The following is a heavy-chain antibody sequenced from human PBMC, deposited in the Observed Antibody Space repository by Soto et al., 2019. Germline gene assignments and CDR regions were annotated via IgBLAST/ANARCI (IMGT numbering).Heavy chain of an antibody. CDR2: IIPILGIA. Sequence: SVKVSCKASGGTFSSYTISWVRQAPGQGLGWMGRIIPILGIANYAQKFQGRVTITADKSTSTAYMELSSLRSEDTAVYYCARGPYSSGARWFDPWGQGTLVTVSS. CDR1: GGTFSSYT. D-gene: IGHD6-19*01. CDR3: ARGPYSSGARWFDP. V-gene: IGHV1-69*02. J-gene: IGHJ5*02.